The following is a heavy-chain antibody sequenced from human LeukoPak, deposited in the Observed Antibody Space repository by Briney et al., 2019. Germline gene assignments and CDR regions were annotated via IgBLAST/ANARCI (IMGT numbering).Heavy chain of an antibody. Sequence: SVKVSCKASGGTFSSYAISWVRQAPGQGLEWMGGIIPIFGTANYAQKFQGRVTITADESTSTAYMELSSLRSEDTAVYYCARELGYCSSTSCYSDWFDPWGQGTLVTVSS. J-gene: IGHJ5*02. CDR3: ARELGYCSSTSCYSDWFDP. D-gene: IGHD2-2*02. V-gene: IGHV1-69*13. CDR2: IIPIFGTA. CDR1: GGTFSSYA.